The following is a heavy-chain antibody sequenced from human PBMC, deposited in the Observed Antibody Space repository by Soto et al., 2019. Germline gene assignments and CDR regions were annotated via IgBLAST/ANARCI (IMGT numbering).Heavy chain of an antibody. V-gene: IGHV1-46*01. J-gene: IGHJ4*02. CDR3: ARAGYCSGGTCFHGNCDY. D-gene: IGHD2-15*01. CDR2: INPNGGST. CDR1: GYTFTTYY. Sequence: QVQLVQSGAEVKRPGASVKVSCKASGYTFTTYYMHWVRQAPGQGLEWLGIINPNGGSTTYVQKFQGRVTMTRDTSTSTVYFELSSLRSEDTAVYYCARAGYCSGGTCFHGNCDYWGQGTLVTVSA.